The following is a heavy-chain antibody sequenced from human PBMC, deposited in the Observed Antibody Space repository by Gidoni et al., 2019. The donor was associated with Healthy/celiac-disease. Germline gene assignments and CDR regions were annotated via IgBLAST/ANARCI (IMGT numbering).Heavy chain of an antibody. CDR3: AKGVWGAVAGTIDY. V-gene: IGHV3-23*01. D-gene: IGHD6-19*01. J-gene: IGHJ4*02. CDR1: GFPFSSYA. Sequence: EVQLLESGGGLVQPGGSLRLSCAASGFPFSSYAMSWVRQAPGKGLEWVSAISGSGGSTYYADSVKGRFTISRDNSKNTLYLQMNSLRAEDTAVYYCAKGVWGAVAGTIDYWGQGTLVTVSS. CDR2: ISGSGGST.